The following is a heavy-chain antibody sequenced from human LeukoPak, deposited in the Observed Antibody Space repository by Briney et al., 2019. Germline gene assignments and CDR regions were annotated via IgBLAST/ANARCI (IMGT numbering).Heavy chain of an antibody. J-gene: IGHJ4*02. Sequence: PGGSLRLSCVASGFTFSRHPMSWVRQAQGNGLELVSAINERGDITKYADSVMRRFTISRDSSKNTLYLQMNSLRAENTAVYYCARGDDISPGRVLEYWGRGTLVTVSS. CDR2: INERGDIT. V-gene: IGHV3-23*01. CDR1: GFTFSRHP. CDR3: ARGDDISPGRVLEY. D-gene: IGHD3-9*01.